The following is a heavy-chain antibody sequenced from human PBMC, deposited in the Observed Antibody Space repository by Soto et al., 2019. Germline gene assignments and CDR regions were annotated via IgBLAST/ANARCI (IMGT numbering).Heavy chain of an antibody. CDR1: GFTFSSYA. J-gene: IGHJ6*01. V-gene: IGHV3-23*01. Sequence: EVLLLESGGGLVQPGGSLRLSCAASGFTFSSYAMSWVRQAPGKGLEWVSAISGSGVSTYYADSVTGRFTITRDNSKNTLYLQMTSLRAEDTSVYYCAKDPGYCSSTSCRPRYGMDVWGQGTTVTVSS. CDR3: AKDPGYCSSTSCRPRYGMDV. CDR2: ISGSGVST. D-gene: IGHD2-2*01.